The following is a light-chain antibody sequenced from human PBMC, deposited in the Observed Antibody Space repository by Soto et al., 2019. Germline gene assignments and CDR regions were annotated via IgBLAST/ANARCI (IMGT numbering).Light chain of an antibody. V-gene: IGLV1-51*01. Sequence: QSVLTQPPSVSAAPGQKVTISCSGSSSNIVSWYQQLPGTAPKLLIYDNNKRPSGIPDRFSGSKSGTSATLGITGLQTGDEADDYCGTWDTRMSVVVFGGGTKLTVL. J-gene: IGLJ2*01. CDR3: GTWDTRMSVVV. CDR2: DNN. CDR1: SSNI.